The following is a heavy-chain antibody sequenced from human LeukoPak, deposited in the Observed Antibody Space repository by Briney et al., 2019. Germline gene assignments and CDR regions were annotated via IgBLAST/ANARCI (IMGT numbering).Heavy chain of an antibody. J-gene: IGHJ4*02. CDR2: ISSSSSYI. V-gene: IGHV3-21*01. D-gene: IGHD6-19*01. Sequence: GGSLRLSCAASGFTFSSYSMNWVRQAPGKGLELVSSISSSSSYIYYADSVKGRFTISRDNAKNSLYLQMNSLRAEDTAVYYCASVPGIAVAGTDYWGQGTLVTVSS. CDR1: GFTFSSYS. CDR3: ASVPGIAVAGTDY.